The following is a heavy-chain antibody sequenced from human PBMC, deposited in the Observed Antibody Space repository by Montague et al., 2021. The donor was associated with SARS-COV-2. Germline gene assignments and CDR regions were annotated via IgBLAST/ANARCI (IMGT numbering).Heavy chain of an antibody. CDR3: ASDSGYYDRSGYYDY. CDR2: IYFRGRT. D-gene: IGHD3-22*01. CDR1: GDSISNYY. V-gene: IGHV4-59*08. Sequence: SETLSLTCTVSGDSISNYYWSWIRQHPRKGLEWIAYIYFRGRTNYNPSLESRVSISVITSRNQLSLMLRSVTAADTAVYYCASDSGYYDRSGYYDYWGQGTLVTVSS. J-gene: IGHJ4*02.